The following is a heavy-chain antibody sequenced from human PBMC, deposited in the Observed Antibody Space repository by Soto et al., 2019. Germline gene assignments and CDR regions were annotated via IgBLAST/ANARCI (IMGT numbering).Heavy chain of an antibody. Sequence: ASVKVSFKASGYTFTSYYMHWVRQAPGQGLEWMGIINPSGGSTSYAQKFQGRVTMTRDTSTSTVYMELSSLRSEDTAVYYCARDIVSFTPYYYDSSGFPSAGAFDIWGQGTMVTVSS. V-gene: IGHV1-46*01. CDR1: GYTFTSYY. CDR2: INPSGGST. D-gene: IGHD3-22*01. J-gene: IGHJ3*02. CDR3: ARDIVSFTPYYYDSSGFPSAGAFDI.